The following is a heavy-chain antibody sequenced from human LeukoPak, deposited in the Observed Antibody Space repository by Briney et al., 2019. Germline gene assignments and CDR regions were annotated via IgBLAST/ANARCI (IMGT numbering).Heavy chain of an antibody. CDR1: GFTFSSYS. Sequence: GGSLRLSCAASGFTFSSYSMNWVRQAPGKGLEWVSSISSSSSYIYYADSVKGRFTISRDNAKNSLYLQMNSLRAEDTAVYYCARGALNYYGSGSYYRTRALDYYMDVWGKGTTVTISS. J-gene: IGHJ6*03. D-gene: IGHD3-10*01. CDR3: ARGALNYYGSGSYYRTRALDYYMDV. CDR2: ISSSSSYI. V-gene: IGHV3-21*01.